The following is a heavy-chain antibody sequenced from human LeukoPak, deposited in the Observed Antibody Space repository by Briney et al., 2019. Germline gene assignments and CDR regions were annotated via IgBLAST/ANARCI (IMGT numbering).Heavy chain of an antibody. CDR3: TKESLPYCSTSSCSIDS. Sequence: GGSLRLSCAASGFTFNSYGMHWVRQAPGKGLEWVAFIRHDGSDKDYADSVKGRFTISRDDSKNTLDLQMNSLRPQDTAVYYCTKESLPYCSTSSCSIDSWRQGTLVTVSS. V-gene: IGHV3-30*02. CDR1: GFTFNSYG. D-gene: IGHD2-2*01. CDR2: IRHDGSDK. J-gene: IGHJ4*02.